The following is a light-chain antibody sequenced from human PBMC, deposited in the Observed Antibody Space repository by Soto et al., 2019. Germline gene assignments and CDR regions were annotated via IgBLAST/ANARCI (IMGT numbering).Light chain of an antibody. V-gene: IGKV1-8*01. J-gene: IGKJ1*01. CDR2: AAS. CDR3: QQYYSYQWT. Sequence: AIRMTQSPSSLSASTGDRVTITCRASQGISSYLAWYQQKPGKAPKLLIYAASTLQSGVPSRFSGSGSGTDFTLTIRCLQSEDFATYYCQQYYSYQWTFGQGTKVEIK. CDR1: QGISSY.